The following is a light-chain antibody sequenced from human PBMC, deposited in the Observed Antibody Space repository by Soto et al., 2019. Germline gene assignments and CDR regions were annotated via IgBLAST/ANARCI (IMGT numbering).Light chain of an antibody. CDR2: RSN. CDR1: SSNIGSNY. J-gene: IGLJ7*01. CDR3: AAWDDSLSGAV. Sequence: QSVLTQPPSASGTPGQRVTISCSGSSSNIGSNYVYWYQQLPGTAPKLLIYRSNQRPSGVPDRFSGSKSGTSASLAISGLRSEDEADYYCAAWDDSLSGAVFGGGTQLTVL. V-gene: IGLV1-47*01.